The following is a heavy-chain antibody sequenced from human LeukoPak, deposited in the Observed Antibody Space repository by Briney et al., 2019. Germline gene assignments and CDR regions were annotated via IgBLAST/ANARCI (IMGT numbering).Heavy chain of an antibody. V-gene: IGHV5-51*01. D-gene: IGHD3-22*01. J-gene: IGHJ4*02. CDR3: ARIAREDTTGYYYSPFDY. CDR2: IYPGDCDT. Sequence: HGESLKISCKGSGYSFTSYWIGWVRQLPGKGLEWMGIIYPGDCDTRYSPSFQGQVTISADKSIGTAYLQWSSLKASDIAMYYCARIAREDTTGYYYSPFDYWGQGTLVTVSS. CDR1: GYSFTSYW.